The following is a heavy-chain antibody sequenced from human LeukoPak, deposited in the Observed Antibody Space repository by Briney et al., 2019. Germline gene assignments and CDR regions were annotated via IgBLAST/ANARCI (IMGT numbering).Heavy chain of an antibody. J-gene: IGHJ4*02. CDR3: ARVNLYGSGSDQRGY. Sequence: SETLSLTCTVSGGSISSSYWSWIRQPPGRGLEWIGYITYTGNTNYNPSLQSRVTISMDTSKTQFSLKLSSVTAADTAVYYCARVNLYGSGSDQRGYWGPGTPVIVSS. V-gene: IGHV4-59*01. CDR2: ITYTGNT. CDR1: GGSISSSY. D-gene: IGHD3-10*01.